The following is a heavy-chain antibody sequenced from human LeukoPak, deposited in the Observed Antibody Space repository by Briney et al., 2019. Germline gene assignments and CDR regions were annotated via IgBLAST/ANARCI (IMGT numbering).Heavy chain of an antibody. Sequence: GGSLRLSCAASGFTVSSNYMSWVRQAPGKGLEWVSVIYSGDNTYYADSVKGRFTISRDNSKNTLYLQMNSLRAEDTAVYYCARDQLGAVLYFDYWGQGTLVTVSS. CDR2: IYSGDNT. J-gene: IGHJ4*02. D-gene: IGHD1-1*01. V-gene: IGHV3-53*01. CDR3: ARDQLGAVLYFDY. CDR1: GFTVSSNY.